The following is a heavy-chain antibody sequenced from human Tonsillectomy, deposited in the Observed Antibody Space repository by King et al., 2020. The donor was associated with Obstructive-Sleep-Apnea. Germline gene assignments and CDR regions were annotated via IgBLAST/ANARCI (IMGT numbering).Heavy chain of an antibody. Sequence: VQLVESGGGLVQPGGSLRVSCAASGFTFSSYAMNWVRQAPGKGLEWVSAISGSGGSTYYADSVKGRFTISRDNSKTTLYLQMNSLRADDTALYYCAKDIGTGYHYYGMDVWGQGTTVTVSS. V-gene: IGHV3-23*04. CDR2: ISGSGGST. D-gene: IGHD3/OR15-3a*01. CDR1: GFTFSSYA. J-gene: IGHJ6*02. CDR3: AKDIGTGYHYYGMDV.